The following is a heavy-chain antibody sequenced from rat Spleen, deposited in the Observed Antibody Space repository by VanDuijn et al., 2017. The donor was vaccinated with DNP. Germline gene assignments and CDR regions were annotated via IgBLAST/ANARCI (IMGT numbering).Heavy chain of an antibody. D-gene: IGHD5-1*01. CDR3: VTRGTGSDNWFAY. CDR1: GFSFSDSA. V-gene: IGHV5S10*01. J-gene: IGHJ3*01. CDR2: IIYDGSHT. Sequence: EVQLVESGGGVVQPGKSLKLSCAASGFSFSDSAMAWVRQSPKMGLEWVATIIYDGSHTFYRDSVQGRFIISRDNAQNLLYLQMNNLESADTATYYCVTRGTGSDNWFAYWGQGTLVTVSS.